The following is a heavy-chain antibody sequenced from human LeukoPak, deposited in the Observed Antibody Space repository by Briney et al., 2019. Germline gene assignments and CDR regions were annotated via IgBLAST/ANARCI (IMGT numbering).Heavy chain of an antibody. J-gene: IGHJ3*02. CDR1: GYSISSGYY. V-gene: IGHV4-38-2*01. CDR3: ARHSTSSTTDAFDI. CDR2: IYHSGGT. D-gene: IGHD6-13*01. Sequence: SETLSLTCAVSGYSISSGYYWGWIRQPPGKGLEWIGSIYHSGGTYYNPSLKSRVTISVDTSKNQFSLKLSSVTAADTAVYYCARHSTSSTTDAFDIWGQGTMVTVSS.